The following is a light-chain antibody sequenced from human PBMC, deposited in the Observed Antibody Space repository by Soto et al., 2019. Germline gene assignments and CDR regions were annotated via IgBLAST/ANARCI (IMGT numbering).Light chain of an antibody. CDR1: SRDVGGYNY. Sequence: QSALTQPPSASGSPGQSVTISCTGTSRDVGGYNYVSWYQQHPGKAPKLMIYEVSRLPSVVPDCFSGSKSGNTASQTVSGLQADDDADYHCISDSRSNKLVSGGGIKLTVL. CDR2: EVS. J-gene: IGLJ3*02. V-gene: IGLV2-8*01. CDR3: ISDSRSNKLV.